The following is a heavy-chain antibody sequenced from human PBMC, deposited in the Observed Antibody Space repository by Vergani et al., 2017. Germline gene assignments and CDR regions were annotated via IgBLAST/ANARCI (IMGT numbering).Heavy chain of an antibody. V-gene: IGHV1-18*01. CDR1: GYTFTSYG. CDR2: ISAYNGNT. Sequence: QVQLVQSGAEVKKPGASVKVSCKASGYTFTSYGISWVRQAPGQGLEWMGWISAYNGNTNYAQKPQGRVTMTTDTSTSTAYMELRSLRSDDTAVYYCARNSGPGYCSSTSCYAPYFDYWGQGTLVTVSS. D-gene: IGHD2-2*01. J-gene: IGHJ4*02. CDR3: ARNSGPGYCSSTSCYAPYFDY.